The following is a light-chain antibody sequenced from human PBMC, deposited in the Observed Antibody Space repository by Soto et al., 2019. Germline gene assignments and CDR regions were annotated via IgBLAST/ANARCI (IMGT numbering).Light chain of an antibody. V-gene: IGKV4-1*01. J-gene: IGKJ5*01. Sequence: DIVMTQAPDSLAVSLGERATINCKSSQSVLYSSNNKNYLAWYQQKPGQPPKLLIYWASIRDSGVPDRFSGSGSGTDFTLTISSLQAEDVAVYYCQQYYSTPLTFGQGTRREIK. CDR2: WAS. CDR1: QSVLYSSNNKNY. CDR3: QQYYSTPLT.